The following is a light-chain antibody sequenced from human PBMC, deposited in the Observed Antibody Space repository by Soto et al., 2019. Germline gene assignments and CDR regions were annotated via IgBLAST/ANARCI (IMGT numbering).Light chain of an antibody. J-gene: IGKJ4*01. Sequence: EIVMTQSPATLSVSPGEGATLSCKASQTVYNNLAWYQQRPGQPPRLLIYDASTRATGISARFSGSGYGTEFTPTISSLQSEDFAVYFCQQCSNWPLTFGGGTKVEIK. V-gene: IGKV3-15*01. CDR2: DAS. CDR3: QQCSNWPLT. CDR1: QTVYNN.